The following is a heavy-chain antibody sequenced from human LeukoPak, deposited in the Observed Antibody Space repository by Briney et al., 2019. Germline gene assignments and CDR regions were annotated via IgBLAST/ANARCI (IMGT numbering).Heavy chain of an antibody. V-gene: IGHV4-34*01. D-gene: IGHD3-22*01. CDR2: INHSGST. Sequence: SETLSLTCAVYGGSSSGYYWSWIRQPPGKGLEWIGEINHSGSTNYNPSLKSRVTISVDTSKNQFSLKLSSVTAADTAVYYCAGISSGYYYYYGMDVWGQGTTVTVSS. CDR1: GGSSSGYY. CDR3: AGISSGYYYYYGMDV. J-gene: IGHJ6*02.